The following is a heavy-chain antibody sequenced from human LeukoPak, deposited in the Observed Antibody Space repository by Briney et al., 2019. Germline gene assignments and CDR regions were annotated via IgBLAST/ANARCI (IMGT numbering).Heavy chain of an antibody. CDR2: ISTSGTT. V-gene: IGHV4-4*09. CDR3: ARVVRGAVTSNCFDP. Sequence: SETLSLTCTVSGGSINDYYWTWIRQAPGKGLEWIGYISTSGTTDYNPSLKSRVTMSVDTSNNEFSLRLTSVTAADTAMYYCARVVRGAVTSNCFDPWGQGTLVTVSS. J-gene: IGHJ5*02. D-gene: IGHD4-17*01. CDR1: GGSINDYY.